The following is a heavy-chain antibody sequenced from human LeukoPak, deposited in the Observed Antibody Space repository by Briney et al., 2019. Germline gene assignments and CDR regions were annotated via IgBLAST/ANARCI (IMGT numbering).Heavy chain of an antibody. CDR2: MNPNSGDT. CDR3: ARDGPNYDILTGSSAFDY. D-gene: IGHD3-9*01. V-gene: IGHV1-8*03. Sequence: ASVKVSCKASGYTFTSYDINWVRQATGQGLECMGWMNPNSGDTGYAQKFQGRVTITRNTSISTAYMELSSLRSEDTAVYYCARDGPNYDILTGSSAFDYWGQRTLVTVSS. CDR1: GYTFTSYD. J-gene: IGHJ4*02.